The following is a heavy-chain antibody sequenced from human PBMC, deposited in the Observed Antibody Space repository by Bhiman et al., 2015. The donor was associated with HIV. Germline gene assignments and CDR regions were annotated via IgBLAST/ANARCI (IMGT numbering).Heavy chain of an antibody. Sequence: EVQLVESGGGVVQPGGSLRLSCAASGFTFGSYWMSWVRQAPGKGLEWVANIKQDGSEKYNVDSVKGRFTISRDNAKHSVYLQMNSLRAEDTAVYYCATEPGGTTQGRFDFWGQGTLVTVSS. D-gene: IGHD1-7*01. CDR3: ATEPGGTTQGRFDF. CDR1: GFTFGSYW. CDR2: IKQDGSEK. V-gene: IGHV3-7*01. J-gene: IGHJ4*02.